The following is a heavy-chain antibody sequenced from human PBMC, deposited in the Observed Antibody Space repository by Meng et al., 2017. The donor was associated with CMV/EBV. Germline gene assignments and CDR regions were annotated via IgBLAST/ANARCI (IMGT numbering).Heavy chain of an antibody. Sequence: GESLKISCAASGFTFSSYAMSWVRQAPGKGLEWVSAISGSGGSTYYADSVKGRFTISRDNSKNTLYLQMNSLRAEDTAVYYCAKCFQDITIFGLKKYYFDYWGQGTLVTVSS. J-gene: IGHJ4*02. CDR1: GFTFSSYA. D-gene: IGHD3-3*01. CDR3: AKCFQDITIFGLKKYYFDY. CDR2: ISGSGGST. V-gene: IGHV3-23*01.